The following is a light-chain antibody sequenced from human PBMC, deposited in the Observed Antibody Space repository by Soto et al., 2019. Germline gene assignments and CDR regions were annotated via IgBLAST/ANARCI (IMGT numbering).Light chain of an antibody. CDR1: QSVSNNY. J-gene: IGKJ1*01. Sequence: EIVLTQSPGTLSLSPGGRATLSCRASQSVSNNYLAWYQQKPGQAPRLXXYDASNRATGIPARFSGSGSGTDLTLTISSLETEDFAAYYCQQRSNWPPWTFGQGTKVDIK. V-gene: IGKV3-11*01. CDR2: DAS. CDR3: QQRSNWPPWT.